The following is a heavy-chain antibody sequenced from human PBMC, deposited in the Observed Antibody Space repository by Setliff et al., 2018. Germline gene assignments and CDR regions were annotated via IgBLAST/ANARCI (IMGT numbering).Heavy chain of an antibody. J-gene: IGHJ5*02. Sequence: SETLSLTCTVSGGSISSGSYYWSWIRQPAGKGLEWIGRIYYSGSTSYNPSLKSRVTISVDTSKNQFSLKLSSVTAADTAVYYCARHTGPSSGYRWFDPWGQGTLVTVSS. CDR3: ARHTGPSSGYRWFDP. V-gene: IGHV4-39*01. CDR2: IYYSGST. CDR1: GGSISSGSYY. D-gene: IGHD3-22*01.